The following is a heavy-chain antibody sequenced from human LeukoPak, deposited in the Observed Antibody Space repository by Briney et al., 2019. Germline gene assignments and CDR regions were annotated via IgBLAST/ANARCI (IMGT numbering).Heavy chain of an antibody. D-gene: IGHD5-18*01. CDR1: GGTFSSYT. Sequence: SVKVSCKASGGTFSSYTISWVRQAPGQGLEWMGGIIPIFGTANYAQKFQGRVTITADESTSTAYMELSSLRSEDTAVYYCAREGHVDTVFDIWGQGTMVTVSS. CDR3: AREGHVDTVFDI. V-gene: IGHV1-69*13. CDR2: IIPIFGTA. J-gene: IGHJ3*02.